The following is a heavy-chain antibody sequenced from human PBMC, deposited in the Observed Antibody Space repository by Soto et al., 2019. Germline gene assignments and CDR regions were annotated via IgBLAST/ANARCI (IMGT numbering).Heavy chain of an antibody. CDR2: INHSGST. CDR1: GGSFSGYY. D-gene: IGHD2-15*01. CDR3: ARLGYCSGGSCRLEGMDV. Sequence: ETLSLTCAVYGGSFSGYYWSWIRQPPGKGLEWIGGINHSGSTNYNPSLKSRVTISVDTSKNQFSLKLSSVTAADTAVYYCARLGYCSGGSCRLEGMDVWGQGTTVTV. J-gene: IGHJ6*02. V-gene: IGHV4-34*01.